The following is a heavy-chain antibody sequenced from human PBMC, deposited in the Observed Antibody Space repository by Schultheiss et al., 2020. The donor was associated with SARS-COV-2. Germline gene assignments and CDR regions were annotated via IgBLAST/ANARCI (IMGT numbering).Heavy chain of an antibody. Sequence: GESLKISFEVSGFTFRSYAMHWVRQAPGKGLEWVAVISYDGSNEYYADSVKGRFTISRDNSENTLSLQMNSLRAEDTAVYYCGRDPDYGAIDYWGQGTLVTVSS. CDR2: ISYDGSNE. D-gene: IGHD4/OR15-4a*01. CDR1: GFTFRSYA. V-gene: IGHV3-30-3*01. CDR3: GRDPDYGAIDY. J-gene: IGHJ4*02.